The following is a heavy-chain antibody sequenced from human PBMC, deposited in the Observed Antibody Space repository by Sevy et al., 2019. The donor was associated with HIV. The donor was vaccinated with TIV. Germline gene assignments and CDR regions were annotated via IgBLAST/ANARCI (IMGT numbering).Heavy chain of an antibody. CDR3: VRAIAKDGSF. CDR1: GFSLNNYW. J-gene: IGHJ4*02. CDR2: INQDGGVT. Sequence: GGSLRLSCVASGFSLNNYWMHWVRQAPGKGLEWVANINQDGGVTYYVDSVRGRFTISRDNGRNLGFLQMNSLRFDDTALYFCVRAIAKDGSFWGQGTLVTVSS. D-gene: IGHD6-13*01. V-gene: IGHV3-7*01.